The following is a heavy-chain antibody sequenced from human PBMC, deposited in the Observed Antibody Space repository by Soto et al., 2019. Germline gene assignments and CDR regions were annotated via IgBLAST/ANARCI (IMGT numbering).Heavy chain of an antibody. J-gene: IGHJ4*02. V-gene: IGHV4-30-2*01. Sequence: SGPLSLTCDVSGASISSGVYSWSWIRQPPGKGLEWIGYMYHSGSFLYSPSLKSRVTISLDRSENQFSLRLTSVTAADTAVYYCAREKGYCSGVICHGPMSTVPTRHFDYCCQG. CDR2: MYHSGSF. CDR3: AREKGYCSGVICHGPMSTVPTRHFDY. D-gene: IGHD2-15*01. CDR1: GASISSGVYS.